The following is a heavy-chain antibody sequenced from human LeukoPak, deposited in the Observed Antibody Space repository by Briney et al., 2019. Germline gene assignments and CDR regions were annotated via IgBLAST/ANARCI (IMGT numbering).Heavy chain of an antibody. CDR2: ISGSGGST. CDR1: GFTFSSYG. D-gene: IGHD4-17*01. CDR3: AKGSIGGDYTLGY. J-gene: IGHJ4*02. Sequence: TGGTLRLSCAASGFTFSSYGMSWVRQAPGKGLEWVSAISGSGGSTYYADSVKGRFAISRDNSKNSLYLQMNSLRAEDTALYYCAKGSIGGDYTLGYWGQGTLVTVSS. V-gene: IGHV3-23*01.